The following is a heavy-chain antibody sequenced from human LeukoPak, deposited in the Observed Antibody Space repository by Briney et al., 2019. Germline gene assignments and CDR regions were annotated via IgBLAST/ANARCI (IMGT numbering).Heavy chain of an antibody. CDR2: IYYTGTT. Sequence: SETLSLTCSVSGGSISTYYWSWIRQLPGKGLEWIGYIYYTGTTNYNPSLRSRVTISVDTSRNQFSLRLSSVTAADTAVYYCAREDPQTTVPEGMDVWGHGTTVIVSS. CDR3: AREDPQTTVPEGMDV. CDR1: GGSISTYY. V-gene: IGHV4-59*01. D-gene: IGHD4-17*01. J-gene: IGHJ6*02.